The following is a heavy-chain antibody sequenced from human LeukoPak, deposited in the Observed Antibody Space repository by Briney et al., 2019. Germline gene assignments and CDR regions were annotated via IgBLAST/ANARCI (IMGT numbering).Heavy chain of an antibody. J-gene: IGHJ3*02. V-gene: IGHV4-39*07. D-gene: IGHD3-22*01. Sequence: SETLSLTCTVSGGSISSSSYYWGWIRQPPGKGLEWVGSIYYSGSTYYNPSLKSRVTISVDTSKNQFSLKLSSVTAADTAVYYCARAYDSSGYYSNDAFDIWGQGTMVTVSS. CDR3: ARAYDSSGYYSNDAFDI. CDR1: GGSISSSSYY. CDR2: IYYSGST.